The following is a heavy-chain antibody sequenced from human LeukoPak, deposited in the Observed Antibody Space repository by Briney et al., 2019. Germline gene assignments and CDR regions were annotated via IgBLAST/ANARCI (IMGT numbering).Heavy chain of an antibody. D-gene: IGHD6-19*01. Sequence: GGSLRISCEASGLTFSSYGMHWVRQAPGNGLERVAVIWYDGSNKYYADSVKGRFTISRDNSKNTLYLQMNSLRAEDTAVYYCARDYSGWTFDYWGQGTLVTVSS. CDR3: ARDYSGWTFDY. J-gene: IGHJ4*02. CDR2: IWYDGSNK. CDR1: GLTFSSYG. V-gene: IGHV3-33*01.